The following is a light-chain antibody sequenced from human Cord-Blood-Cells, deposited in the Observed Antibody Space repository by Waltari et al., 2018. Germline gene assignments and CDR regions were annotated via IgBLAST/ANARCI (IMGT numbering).Light chain of an antibody. CDR1: QGISSY. Sequence: DIQFTQSPSFLSASVGDRATITCRASQGISSYLPWYQQKPGKAPKLLVYAASTVQSGVPSRFSGSGSGTEFTLTISSLQPEDFATYYCQQLNSDPRTFGQGTKVEIK. V-gene: IGKV1-9*01. CDR3: QQLNSDPRT. CDR2: AAS. J-gene: IGKJ1*01.